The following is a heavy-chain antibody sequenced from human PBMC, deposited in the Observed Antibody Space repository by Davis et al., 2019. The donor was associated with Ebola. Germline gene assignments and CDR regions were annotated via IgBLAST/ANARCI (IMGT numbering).Heavy chain of an antibody. Sequence: ASVQVSCKASGYTFSDFEINWVRQTAGQGPEWMGWMSPKSGNVGYTQKFQDRVTFTSDTSINTAYMELSGLTPEDTAVYYCARRFRYLDYWGQGTLVTVSS. CDR2: MSPKSGNV. D-gene: IGHD2-15*01. CDR1: GYTFSDFE. J-gene: IGHJ4*02. CDR3: ARRFRYLDY. V-gene: IGHV1-8*03.